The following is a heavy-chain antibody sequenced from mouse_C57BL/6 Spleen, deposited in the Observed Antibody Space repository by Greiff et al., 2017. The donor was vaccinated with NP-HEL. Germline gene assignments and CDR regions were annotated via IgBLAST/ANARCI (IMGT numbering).Heavy chain of an antibody. CDR3: ARAAGITSLFDY. V-gene: IGHV1-53*01. CDR2: INPSNGGT. J-gene: IGHJ2*01. Sequence: QVQLQQPGTELVKPGASVKLSCKASGYTFTSYWMHWVKQRPGQGLEWIGNINPSNGGTNYNEQFKSKATLTVDKSSSTAYMQLSSLTSEDSAVYYCARAAGITSLFDYWGQGTTLTVSS. D-gene: IGHD2-4*01. CDR1: GYTFTSYW.